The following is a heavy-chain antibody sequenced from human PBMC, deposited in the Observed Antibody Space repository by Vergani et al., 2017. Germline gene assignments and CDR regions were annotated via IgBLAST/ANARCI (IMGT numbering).Heavy chain of an antibody. V-gene: IGHV3-21*01. CDR1: GFTFSSYT. Sequence: EVQLVESGGGLVKPGGSLRLSCVASGFTFSSYTMNWVRQAPGKGLEWVSSISSRSSYIFYADSVKGRFTISRNNAWNSLYLQMNSLRAEDTALYYGARDLEPTGSYGMDVWGQGTTVTVSS. CDR3: ARDLEPTGSYGMDV. CDR2: ISSRSSYI. J-gene: IGHJ6*02. D-gene: IGHD4-11*01.